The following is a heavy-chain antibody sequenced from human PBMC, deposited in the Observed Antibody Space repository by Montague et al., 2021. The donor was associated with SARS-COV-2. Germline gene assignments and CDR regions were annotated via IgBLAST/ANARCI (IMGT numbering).Heavy chain of an antibody. CDR2: INHSGST. Sequence: SETLSLTCAVYGGSFSGYYWSWIRQSPGKGLEWIGEINHSGSTNXNPSLKSRVTISVDTSKNQFSLKLSSVTAADTAVYYCARGRRMLLWFGELFEEGGYYGFDDWGQGTPVTVSS. V-gene: IGHV4-34*01. CDR1: GGSFSGYY. D-gene: IGHD3-10*01. CDR3: ARGRRMLLWFGELFEEGGYYGFDD. J-gene: IGHJ5*02.